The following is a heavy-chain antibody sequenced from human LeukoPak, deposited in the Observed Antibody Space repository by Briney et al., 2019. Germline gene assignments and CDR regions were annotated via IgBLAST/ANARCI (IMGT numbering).Heavy chain of an antibody. CDR1: GFTFSSYW. D-gene: IGHD6-19*01. J-gene: IGHJ4*02. V-gene: IGHV3-74*01. CDR3: AKDLAYSSGWYGLDY. Sequence: GSLRLSCAASGFTFSSYWMHWVRQAPGKGLVWVSRINSDGSSTSYADSVKGRFTISRDNAKNTLYLQMNSLRAEDTAVYYCAKDLAYSSGWYGLDYWGQGTLVTVSS. CDR2: INSDGSST.